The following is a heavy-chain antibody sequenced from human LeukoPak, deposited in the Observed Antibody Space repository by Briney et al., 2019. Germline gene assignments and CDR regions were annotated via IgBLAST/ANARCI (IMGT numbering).Heavy chain of an antibody. D-gene: IGHD1-26*01. CDR2: VGSGGVT. CDR3: AKKVGGTYAFDI. J-gene: IGHJ3*02. CDR1: GFTFSSYA. V-gene: IGHV3-23*01. Sequence: PGGSLRLSCAASGFTFSSYAMNWMRQAPGKGLEWVSVVGSGGVTSYADSVKGRFTISRDNSKNTVYLQMNSLRAEDTAIYFCAKKVGGTYAFDIWGQGTMVTVSS.